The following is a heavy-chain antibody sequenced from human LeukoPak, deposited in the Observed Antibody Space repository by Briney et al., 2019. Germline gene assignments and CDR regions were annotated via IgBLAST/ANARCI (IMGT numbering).Heavy chain of an antibody. V-gene: IGHV1-69*06. Sequence: GASVKVSCKASGGTFSSYAISWVRQAPGQGLEWMGGIIPIFGTANYAQKFQGRVTITADKSTSTAYMELSSLRSEDTALYYCARDHHCSSTSCYLYYYYYYMDVWGKGTTVTVSS. D-gene: IGHD2-2*01. CDR3: ARDHHCSSTSCYLYYYYYYMDV. CDR2: IIPIFGTA. CDR1: GGTFSSYA. J-gene: IGHJ6*03.